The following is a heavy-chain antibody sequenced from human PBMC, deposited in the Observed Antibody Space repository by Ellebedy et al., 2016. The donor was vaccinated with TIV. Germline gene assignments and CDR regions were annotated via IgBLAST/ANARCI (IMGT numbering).Heavy chain of an antibody. J-gene: IGHJ5*02. D-gene: IGHD3-22*01. V-gene: IGHV1-46*01. CDR3: ARDSISGHYDSSGLKRGPFDP. CDR2: INPSGGST. CDR1: GYTFTSYY. Sequence: ASVKVSXXASGYTFTSYYMHWVRQAPGQGLEWMGIINPSGGSTSYAQKFQGRVTMTRDTSTSTVYMELSSLRSEDTAVYYCARDSISGHYDSSGLKRGPFDPWGQGTLVTVSS.